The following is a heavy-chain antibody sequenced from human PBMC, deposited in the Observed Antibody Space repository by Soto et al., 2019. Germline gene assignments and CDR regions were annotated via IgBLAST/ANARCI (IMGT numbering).Heavy chain of an antibody. V-gene: IGHV2-5*02. CDR1: GFSLSTSGVS. J-gene: IGHJ1*01. CDR3: AHRREGDRYYFQH. D-gene: IGHD3-16*01. Sequence: QITLKESGPTLVKPTQTLTLTCTFSGFSLSTSGVSVGWIRQPPGKALEWLALIYWDDDKRYSPSLKSRLTITKDPPKNQVVLTMTIMDPVDTATYYCAHRREGDRYYFQHWGQGTLVTVSS. CDR2: IYWDDDK.